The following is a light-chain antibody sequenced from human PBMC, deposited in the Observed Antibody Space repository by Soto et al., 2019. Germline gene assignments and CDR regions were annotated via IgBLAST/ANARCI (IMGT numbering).Light chain of an antibody. CDR3: QQTFSSPWT. CDR2: AAS. CDR1: QTSTVF. V-gene: IGKV1-39*01. J-gene: IGKJ1*01. Sequence: DIQMTQSPSSLSASVGDRVTITCRTSQTSTVFLNWYQQRPGDAPKLLIYAASTLHNGVLSRFSGSGSGTDFTLTINNLHPEDFATYYCQQTFSSPWTFGQGTKVKI.